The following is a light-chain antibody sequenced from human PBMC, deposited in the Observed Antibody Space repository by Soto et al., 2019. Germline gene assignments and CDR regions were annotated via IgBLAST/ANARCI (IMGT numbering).Light chain of an antibody. CDR2: GAS. V-gene: IGKV3-15*01. CDR1: QSVSSN. J-gene: IGKJ3*01. Sequence: TQSPGTLSLSQGERATLSCRASQSVSSNLAWYQQKPGQAPRLLIYGASTRATGIPARFSGSGSGTDFTLTISSLQPEDFATYYCQQSYSPPLSFGPGTKVDI. CDR3: QQSYSPPLS.